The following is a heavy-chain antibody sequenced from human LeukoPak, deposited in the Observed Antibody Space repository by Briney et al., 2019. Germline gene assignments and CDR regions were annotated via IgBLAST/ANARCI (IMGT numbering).Heavy chain of an antibody. CDR1: GGSISSGGYY. Sequence: SETLSLTCTVSGGSISSGGYYWSWIRQHPGKGLEWIGYIYYSGSTYYNPSLKSRVTISVDTSKNQFSLKLSSVTAADTAVYYCARGTYGSGRTYYYGMDVWGRGTTVTVSS. D-gene: IGHD3-10*01. CDR2: IYYSGST. CDR3: ARGTYGSGRTYYYGMDV. J-gene: IGHJ6*02. V-gene: IGHV4-31*03.